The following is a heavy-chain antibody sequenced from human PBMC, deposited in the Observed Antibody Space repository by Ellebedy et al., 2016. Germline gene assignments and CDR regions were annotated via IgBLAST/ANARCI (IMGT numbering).Heavy chain of an antibody. D-gene: IGHD3-16*01. Sequence: SETLSLTXIVSGGSISRYYWGWIRQPPGKGPEWIGSIFYGVTTDYNPSLKSRATISVDTSKNQFSLKLSSVTAADTAVYYCVRRIGARPPDYWGQGTLVTVSS. V-gene: IGHV4-39*01. CDR1: GGSISRYY. J-gene: IGHJ4*02. CDR3: VRRIGARPPDY. CDR2: IFYGVTT.